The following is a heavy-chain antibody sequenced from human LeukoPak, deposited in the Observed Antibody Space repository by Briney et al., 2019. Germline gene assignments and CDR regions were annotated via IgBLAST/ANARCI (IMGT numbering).Heavy chain of an antibody. CDR1: GFTFSSYA. D-gene: IGHD5/OR15-5a*01. CDR2: ISYDGSNK. Sequence: GRPLRLSCAASGFTFSSYAMHWVRQAPGKGLEWVAVISYDGSNKYYADSVKGRFTISRDNSKNTLYLQMNSLRAEDTAVYYCARENSGLDYWGQGTLVTVSS. V-gene: IGHV3-30-3*01. J-gene: IGHJ4*02. CDR3: ARENSGLDY.